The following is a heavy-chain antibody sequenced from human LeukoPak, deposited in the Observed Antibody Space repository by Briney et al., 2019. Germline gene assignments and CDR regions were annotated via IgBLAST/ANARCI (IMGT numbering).Heavy chain of an antibody. CDR1: GFSFSSYS. Sequence: GGSLRLSCAASGFSFSSYSMNWVRQAPGKGLVWVSRINTDEISTSYADSVKGRFTISRDNAKNTLYLQMNSLRAEDTAVYYCARGHYCSGGSCYYHYFDNWGQGTLVTVSS. D-gene: IGHD2-15*01. CDR3: ARGHYCSGGSCYYHYFDN. CDR2: INTDEIST. V-gene: IGHV3-74*01. J-gene: IGHJ4*02.